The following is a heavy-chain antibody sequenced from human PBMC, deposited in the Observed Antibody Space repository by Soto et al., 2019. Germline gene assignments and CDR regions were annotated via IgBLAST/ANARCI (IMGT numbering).Heavy chain of an antibody. Sequence: GASVKVSCKASGFSLTGYYFHWIRAAPGQGLEWLGWINPNTGGTTYAQKFQGRVTLTWDTSINTAYMELTRLTSDDTAIYYCARGDSTDCSNGVCSFFYNHDMDVWGQGTTVTVS. V-gene: IGHV1-2*02. CDR3: ARGDSTDCSNGVCSFFYNHDMDV. D-gene: IGHD2-8*01. CDR1: GFSLTGYY. CDR2: INPNTGGT. J-gene: IGHJ6*02.